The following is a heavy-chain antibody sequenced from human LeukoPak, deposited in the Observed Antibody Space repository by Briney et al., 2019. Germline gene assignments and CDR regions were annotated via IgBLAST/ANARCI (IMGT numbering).Heavy chain of an antibody. Sequence: GGSLRLSCAASGFTFSSYAMSWVRQAPGKGLEWVSAVSGSGGSTYYADSVKGRFTISRDNSKNTLYLQMNSLRAEDTAVYYCAKDPRSEEEAYYFDYWGQGTLVTVSS. CDR3: AKDPRSEEEAYYFDY. D-gene: IGHD6-19*01. CDR2: VSGSGGST. CDR1: GFTFSSYA. J-gene: IGHJ4*02. V-gene: IGHV3-23*01.